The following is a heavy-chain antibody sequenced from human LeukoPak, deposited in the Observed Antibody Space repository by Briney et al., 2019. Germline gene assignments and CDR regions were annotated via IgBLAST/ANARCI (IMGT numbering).Heavy chain of an antibody. D-gene: IGHD2-15*01. V-gene: IGHV3-9*01. CDR1: GFTFDDYA. CDR3: TRIGY. Sequence: PEGSLRLSCAASGFTFDDYAMHWVRQAPGKGLEWVSGISWNGGSIAYADSVKGRFTISRDNAKNSLYLQMNSLRAEDTALYYCTRIGYWGQGTLVTVFS. CDR2: ISWNGGSI. J-gene: IGHJ4*02.